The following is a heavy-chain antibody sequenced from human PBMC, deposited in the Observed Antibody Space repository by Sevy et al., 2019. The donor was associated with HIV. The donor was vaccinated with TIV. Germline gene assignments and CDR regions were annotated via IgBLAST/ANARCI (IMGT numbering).Heavy chain of an antibody. V-gene: IGHV3-23*01. CDR2: ISGTGFST. CDR3: AKGRSSGWDGGFDY. CDR1: GFSFSNYV. D-gene: IGHD6-19*01. J-gene: IGHJ4*02. Sequence: GGSLRLSCAASGFSFSNYVMSWVRQAPGKGLEWVSSISGTGFSTYYADLVKGRFTISRDNSKNKLYLQMKSLSAEDTAVYYCAKGRSSGWDGGFDYWGQGTLVTVSS.